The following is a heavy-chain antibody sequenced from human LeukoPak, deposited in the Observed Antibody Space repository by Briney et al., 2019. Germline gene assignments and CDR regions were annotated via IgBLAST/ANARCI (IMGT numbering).Heavy chain of an antibody. CDR2: MNPNSGNT. CDR3: ARAYCSSTSCYLHNWFDH. V-gene: IGHV1-8*01. D-gene: IGHD2-2*01. Sequence: ASVKVSFKASGYTFTSYDINWVRQATGQGLEWMGWMNPNSGNTSYAQKFQGRVTMTRNTSISTAYMELSSLRSEDTAVYYCARAYCSSTSCYLHNWFDHWGQGTLVTVSS. J-gene: IGHJ5*02. CDR1: GYTFTSYD.